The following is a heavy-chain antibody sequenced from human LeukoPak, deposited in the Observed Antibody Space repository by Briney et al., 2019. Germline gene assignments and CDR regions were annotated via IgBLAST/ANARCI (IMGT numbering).Heavy chain of an antibody. CDR1: GYSISSGSY. CDR3: ARGLYCSGGSCYFDY. CDR2: IYHSGST. V-gene: IGHV4-38-2*01. J-gene: IGHJ4*02. Sequence: PSETLSLTCAVSGYSISSGSYWGWIRQPPGKGLEWIGSIYHSGSTYYNPSLKSRVTISVDTSKNQFSLKLSSVTAADTAVYYCARGLYCSGGSCYFDYWGQGTLVTVSS. D-gene: IGHD2-15*01.